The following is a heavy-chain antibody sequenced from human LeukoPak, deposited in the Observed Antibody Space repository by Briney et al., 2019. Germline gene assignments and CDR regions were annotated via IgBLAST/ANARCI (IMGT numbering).Heavy chain of an antibody. V-gene: IGHV3-23*01. CDR2: INGIGAST. J-gene: IGHJ6*02. CDR1: GITLTNYG. Sequence: GGSLRLSCAVSGITLTNYGMAWVRQAPGKGLEWLSAINGIGASTYYADSVQGRFTISRDNSKNTLYLQMNSLRAEDTAVYFCAKDREGYYYSFAMDVWGQGTTVTVSS. CDR3: AKDREGYYYSFAMDV.